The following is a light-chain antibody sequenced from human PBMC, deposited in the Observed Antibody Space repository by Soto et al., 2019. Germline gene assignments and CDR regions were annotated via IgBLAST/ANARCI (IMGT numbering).Light chain of an antibody. CDR1: QGIRND. Sequence: DILLTQSPSSLSASVGDRVNITCRASQGIRNDLGWYQQKPGKAPKLLIYDASSLESGVPSRLSGSGSGTEFTLTISSLQPDDFATYYCQQYNSFWTFGQGTKVDIK. V-gene: IGKV1-17*01. CDR2: DAS. J-gene: IGKJ1*01. CDR3: QQYNSFWT.